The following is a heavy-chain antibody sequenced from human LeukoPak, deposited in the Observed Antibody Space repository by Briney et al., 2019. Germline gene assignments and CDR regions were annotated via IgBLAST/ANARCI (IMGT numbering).Heavy chain of an antibody. J-gene: IGHJ3*02. V-gene: IGHV3-33*08. CDR2: IWYDGSNK. CDR3: AREQYGSDDALDI. D-gene: IGHD4-17*01. CDR1: GFTFSSYS. Sequence: PGGSLRLSCAASGFTFSSYSMNWVRQAPGKGLEWVAVIWYDGSNKDYADSVKGRFTVSRDNSKNTMDLQMNSLRAEDTAVYYCAREQYGSDDALDIWGQGTMVTVSS.